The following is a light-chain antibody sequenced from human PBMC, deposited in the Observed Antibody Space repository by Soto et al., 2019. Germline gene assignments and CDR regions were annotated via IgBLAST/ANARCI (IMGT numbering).Light chain of an antibody. V-gene: IGKV1-33*01. CDR1: HDVSRN. CDR3: QQYNSMLS. J-gene: IGKJ4*01. Sequence: DIQMTQSPSSLSASVGDRVTIACQSSHDVSRNLNWFQQKPGEAPKLLIYDASNLERGVTSRFNASGSGTDFTFTISSLQPEDVATYYCQQYNSMLSFGGGTEIELK. CDR2: DAS.